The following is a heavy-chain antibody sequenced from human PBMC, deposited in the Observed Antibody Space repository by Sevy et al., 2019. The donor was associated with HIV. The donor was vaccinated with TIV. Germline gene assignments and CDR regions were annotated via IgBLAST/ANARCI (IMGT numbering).Heavy chain of an antibody. V-gene: IGHV1-2*02. CDR2: INPNSGGT. Sequence: ASVKVSCKASGYTFTDYFMHWVRQAPGQGLEWMGWINPNSGGTNYAQRFRGRVTMTRDTSISTANMELSRLRSDATAVYNCASLSGYYYDSSRYYNTDAFDIWGQGTMVTVSS. CDR1: GYTFTDYF. J-gene: IGHJ3*02. CDR3: ASLSGYYYDSSRYYNTDAFDI. D-gene: IGHD3-22*01.